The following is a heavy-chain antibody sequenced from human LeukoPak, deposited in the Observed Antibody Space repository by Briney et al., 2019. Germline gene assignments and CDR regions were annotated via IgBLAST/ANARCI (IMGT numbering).Heavy chain of an antibody. V-gene: IGHV3-73*01. J-gene: IGHJ6*02. D-gene: IGHD2-2*01. Sequence: GGSLRLSCAASGFTFSGSAMHWVRQASGKGLEWVCRIRSKTSDYATAYAASVKGRFTISRDDLNNTAYLQMNSLKTEDTAVYYCTRGSSNNCYYGMDVWGQGTTVTVSS. CDR3: TRGSSNNCYYGMDV. CDR2: IRSKTSDYAT. CDR1: GFTFSGSA.